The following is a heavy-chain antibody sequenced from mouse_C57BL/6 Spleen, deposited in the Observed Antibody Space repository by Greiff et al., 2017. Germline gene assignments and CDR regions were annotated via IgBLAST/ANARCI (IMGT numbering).Heavy chain of an antibody. V-gene: IGHV5-17*01. CDR3: ARPGYYGAMDY. J-gene: IGHJ4*01. CDR1: GFTFSDYG. Sequence: EVMLVESGGGLVKPGGSLKLSCAASGFTFSDYGMHWVRQAPEKGLEWVAYISSGSSTIYYADTVKGRFTISRDNAKNTLFLQMTSLRSEDTAMYYCARPGYYGAMDYWGQGTSVTVSS. D-gene: IGHD1-1*01. CDR2: ISSGSSTI.